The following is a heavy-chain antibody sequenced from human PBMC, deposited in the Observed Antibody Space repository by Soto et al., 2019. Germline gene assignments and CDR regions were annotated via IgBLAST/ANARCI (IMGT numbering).Heavy chain of an antibody. D-gene: IGHD2-21*01. CDR3: ARRPKSDSFDS. Sequence: QITLKESGPTLVKPTQTLTLTGTVSGFSLSTTGVSMGWIRQPPGKALEWLAGIYWDDDKRYSPSLRTRLTITKDTSKNQVVLTMSNMDPMDTGTYYCARRPKSDSFDSWGQGTLVTVSS. J-gene: IGHJ4*02. V-gene: IGHV2-5*02. CDR1: GFSLSTTGVS. CDR2: IYWDDDK.